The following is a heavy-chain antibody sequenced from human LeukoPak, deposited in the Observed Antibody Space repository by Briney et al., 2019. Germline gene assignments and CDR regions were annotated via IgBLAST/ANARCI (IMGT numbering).Heavy chain of an antibody. D-gene: IGHD6-19*01. CDR3: AKDTEGSSGWLRNQLGLYNYYYYGMDV. J-gene: IGHJ6*02. CDR2: IYSGGNT. V-gene: IGHV3-53*05. CDR1: GFTVSSKY. Sequence: HPGGSLRLSCAVFGFTVSSKYMSWVRQAPGKGLEWVSVIYSGGNTYYADSVKGRFTISRDNSKNTLYLQMNSLRAEDTAVYYCAKDTEGSSGWLRNQLGLYNYYYYGMDVWGQGTTATVSS.